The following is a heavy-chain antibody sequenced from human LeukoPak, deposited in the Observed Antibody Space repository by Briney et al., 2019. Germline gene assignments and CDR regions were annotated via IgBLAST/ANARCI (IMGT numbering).Heavy chain of an antibody. CDR1: GFTFSDCY. D-gene: IGHD3-22*01. Sequence: GGSLRLSCAASGFTFSDCYMSWIRQAPGKGLEWVSYISSSGSTIYYADSVKGRFTTSRDNAKNSLYLQMNSLRAEDTAVYYCARESLGSSGYYRDYWGQGTLVTVSS. CDR3: ARESLGSSGYYRDY. V-gene: IGHV3-11*04. J-gene: IGHJ4*02. CDR2: ISSSGSTI.